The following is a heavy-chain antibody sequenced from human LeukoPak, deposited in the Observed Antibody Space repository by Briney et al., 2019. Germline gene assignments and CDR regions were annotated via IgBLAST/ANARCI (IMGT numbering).Heavy chain of an antibody. CDR1: GYSISSGYY. CDR2: IYHSGST. CDR3: ARDAITTPFDY. V-gene: IGHV4-38-2*02. J-gene: IGHJ4*02. Sequence: SETLSLTCTVSGYSISSGYYWGWIRQPPGKGLEWIGSIYHSGSTYYNPSLKSRVTISVDTSKNQFSLKLSSVTAADTAVYYCARDAITTPFDYWGQGTLVTVSS. D-gene: IGHD3-22*01.